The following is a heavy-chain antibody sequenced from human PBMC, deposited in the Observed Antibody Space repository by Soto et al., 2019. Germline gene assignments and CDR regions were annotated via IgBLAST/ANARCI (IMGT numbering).Heavy chain of an antibody. J-gene: IGHJ6*02. D-gene: IGHD4-17*01. Sequence: ASVKLSCTASGVTFSCYSLSWVRQAPRQGLEWMGGIIPIFGTANYAQKFQGRVTITADESTSTAYMELSSLRSEDTAVYYCARGVTYGTHYYYYYGMDVWGQGTTVTVSS. CDR2: IIPIFGTA. V-gene: IGHV1-69*13. CDR3: ARGVTYGTHYYYYYGMDV. CDR1: GVTFSCYS.